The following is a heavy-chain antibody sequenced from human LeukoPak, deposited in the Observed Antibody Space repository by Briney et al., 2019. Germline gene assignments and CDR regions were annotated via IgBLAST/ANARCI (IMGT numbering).Heavy chain of an antibody. CDR3: ARDREYYFDY. Sequence: PGGSLRLSCAASGFALSDYYMSWIRQAPGKGLEWVSYISSSSIYTNYADSVKGRFTISRDNAKNSLYLQMNSLRAEDTAVYYCARDREYYFDYWGQGTLVTVSS. CDR2: ISSSSIYT. J-gene: IGHJ4*02. CDR1: GFALSDYY. V-gene: IGHV3-11*06.